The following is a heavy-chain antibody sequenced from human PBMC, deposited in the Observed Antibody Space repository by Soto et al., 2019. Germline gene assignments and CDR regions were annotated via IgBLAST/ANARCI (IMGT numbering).Heavy chain of an antibody. J-gene: IGHJ2*01. CDR3: ARYYDRSGYLYWYFDL. CDR1: GGSVSSGSYY. Sequence: QVQLQESGPGLVKPSETLSLTCTVSGGSVSSGSYYWSWIRQPPGKGLEWIGSIYYSWRTNYNPSLKSRVTISVDTSKNQFSLNLSSVTAADTAVYYCARYYDRSGYLYWYFDLWGRGTLVTVSS. V-gene: IGHV4-61*01. D-gene: IGHD3-22*01. CDR2: IYYSWRT.